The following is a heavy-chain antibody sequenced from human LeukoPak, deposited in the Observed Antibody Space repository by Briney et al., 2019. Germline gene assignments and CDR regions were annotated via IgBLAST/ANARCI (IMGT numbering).Heavy chain of an antibody. CDR1: AFSLNAYN. CDR3: AKGALYYYGSGRPAEYFPH. D-gene: IGHD3-10*01. J-gene: IGHJ1*01. V-gene: IGHV3-23*01. Sequence: PGGSLRLSCAASAFSLNAYNMNWVRQAPGKGLEWVSGIGGRGGDGYYAESVKDRFAISRDNSKNTLHLQMNRLRDEDTAIYYCAKGALYYYGSGRPAEYFPHWGRGTLVTVSS. CDR2: IGGRGGDG.